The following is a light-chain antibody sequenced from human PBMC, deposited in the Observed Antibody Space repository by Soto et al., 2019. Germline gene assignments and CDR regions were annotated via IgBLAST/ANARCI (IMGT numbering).Light chain of an antibody. CDR2: EVT. CDR1: SSDVGGYNY. V-gene: IGLV2-14*01. J-gene: IGLJ1*01. CDR3: SSYTVTNFLSYV. Sequence: QSVLTQPASVSGSPGQSITISCTGSSSDVGGYNYVSWYQQHPGKAPKLIIYEVTYRPSGVSNRFSGSKSGNTASLTISGLQSEDEADYYCSSYTVTNFLSYVFGTGTKVTAL.